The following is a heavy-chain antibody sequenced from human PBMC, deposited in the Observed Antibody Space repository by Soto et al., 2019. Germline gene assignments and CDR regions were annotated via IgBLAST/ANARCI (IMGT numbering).Heavy chain of an antibody. D-gene: IGHD6-19*01. Sequence: TSETLSLTCTVSGGSVSSGSYYWSWIRQPPGKGLEWIGYFYYSGDTNYNPSLKSRVTISMDTSKNQFCLILNSVTAADTVVYYCGRYDGFSSGWIIDYWGHGTLVTVSS. CDR3: GRYDGFSSGWIIDY. CDR1: GGSVSSGSYY. V-gene: IGHV4-61*01. J-gene: IGHJ4*01. CDR2: FYYSGDT.